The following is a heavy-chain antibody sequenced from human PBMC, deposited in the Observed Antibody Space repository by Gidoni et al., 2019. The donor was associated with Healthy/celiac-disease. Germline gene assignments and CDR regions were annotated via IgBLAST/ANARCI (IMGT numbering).Heavy chain of an antibody. CDR1: GGSISSSSYS. CDR3: ARAEGAGSPFDY. D-gene: IGHD3-10*01. J-gene: IGHJ4*02. CDR2: IYYSGST. Sequence: QLQLQESGPGLVKPSETLSLTCPVSGGSISSSSYSWGWLRQPPGKGLGWSGSIYYSGSTYYNPSLKSRVTISVDTSKNQFSLKLSSVTAADTAVYYCARAEGAGSPFDYWGQGTLVTVSS. V-gene: IGHV4-39*07.